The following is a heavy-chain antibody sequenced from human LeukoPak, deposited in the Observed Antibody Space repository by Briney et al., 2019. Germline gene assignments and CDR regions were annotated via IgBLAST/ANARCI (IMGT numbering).Heavy chain of an antibody. CDR1: GFTFDGYC. Sequence: PGGSLTLSCAGCGFTFDGYCMHGFRQAPRKGLEGVGVISYDGSEKYNADSVKGRFTISRDNSKNTLYLQMNRLRAEDTAVYDCARVDNYYYYYYLDVWGKGTMVTVSS. CDR2: ISYDGSEK. J-gene: IGHJ6*03. V-gene: IGHV3-30*06. D-gene: IGHD3/OR15-3a*01. CDR3: ARVDNYYYYYYLDV.